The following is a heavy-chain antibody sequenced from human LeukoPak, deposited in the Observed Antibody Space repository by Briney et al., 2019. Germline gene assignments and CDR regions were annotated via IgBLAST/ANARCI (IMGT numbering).Heavy chain of an antibody. CDR1: GGSISSGGYY. CDR3: ARVVVVPAARGETFDY. Sequence: SETLSLTCTVAGGSISSGGYYWSWIRQHPGKGLEWIGYIYYSGSTYYNPSLKSRVTISVDTSKNQFSLKLSSVTAADTAVYYCARVVVVPAARGETFDYWGQGTLVTVSS. J-gene: IGHJ4*02. CDR2: IYYSGST. V-gene: IGHV4-31*03. D-gene: IGHD2-2*01.